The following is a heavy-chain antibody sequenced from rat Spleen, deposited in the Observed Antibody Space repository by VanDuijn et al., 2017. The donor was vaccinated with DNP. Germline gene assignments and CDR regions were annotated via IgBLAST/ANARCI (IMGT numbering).Heavy chain of an antibody. J-gene: IGHJ2*01. CDR1: GDSVTSDYR. V-gene: IGHV3-3*01. CDR2: INNAGTT. D-gene: IGHD1-9*01. CDR3: ARSTDCGCNWDY. Sequence: EVQLQESGPGLVKPSQSLSPTCSVTGDSVTSDYRWNWIRKFPGDKLEWMGYINNAGTTKYNPSLKSRISITRDTSKNQFFLQVNSITSEDTATYYCARSTDCGCNWDYWGQGVMVPVSS.